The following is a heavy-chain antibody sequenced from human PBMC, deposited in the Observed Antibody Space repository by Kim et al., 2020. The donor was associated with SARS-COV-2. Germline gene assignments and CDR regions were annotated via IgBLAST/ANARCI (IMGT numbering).Heavy chain of an antibody. CDR3: ARDRGGEQQLLKMGYYYYGMDV. J-gene: IGHJ6*02. Sequence: GGSLRLSCAASGFTFSSYAMHWVRQAPGKGLEWVAVISYDGSNRYYVDSVKGGFTISRDNSKNTLYLQMNSLRAEATAVYYCARDRGGEQQLLKMGYYYYGMDVWGQGTTVTVSS. D-gene: IGHD6-13*01. CDR1: GFTFSSYA. V-gene: IGHV3-30*04. CDR2: ISYDGSNR.